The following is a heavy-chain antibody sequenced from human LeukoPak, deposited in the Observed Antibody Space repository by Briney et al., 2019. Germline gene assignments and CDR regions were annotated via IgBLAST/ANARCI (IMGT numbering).Heavy chain of an antibody. CDR3: ARRVAAPVRVYYYYMDV. V-gene: IGHV4-38-2*01. CDR2: IYHSGST. J-gene: IGHJ6*03. CDR1: GYSISSGYY. D-gene: IGHD6-6*01. Sequence: SETLSLTCAVSGYSISSGYYWGWIRQPPGKGLEWIGSIYHSGSTYYNPSLKSRVTISVDTSKNQFSLKLSSVTAADTAVYYCARRVAAPVRVYYYYMDVWGKGTAVTVSS.